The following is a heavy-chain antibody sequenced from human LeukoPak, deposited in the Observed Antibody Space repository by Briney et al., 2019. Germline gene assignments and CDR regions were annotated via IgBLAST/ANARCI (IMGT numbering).Heavy chain of an antibody. Sequence: SQSLSLTCAISGDSVSTNSAAWNCIRQSPWRGLECLGRTYYRSKWYNAYALSVKSRITINPDTSKNQLSLHLNSVTPGDTAVYYCVREYSSTFDYWGQGTLVTVSS. D-gene: IGHD6-13*01. CDR3: VREYSSTFDY. J-gene: IGHJ4*02. CDR2: TYYRSKWYN. V-gene: IGHV6-1*01. CDR1: GDSVSTNSAA.